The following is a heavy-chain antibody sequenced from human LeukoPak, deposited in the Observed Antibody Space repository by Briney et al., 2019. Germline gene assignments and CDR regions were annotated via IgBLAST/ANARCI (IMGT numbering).Heavy chain of an antibody. V-gene: IGHV4-31*03. Sequence: PSETLSLTCTVSGGSISSGGYYWSWIRQHPGKGLEWIGYIYYSGSTYYNPSLKSRVTISVDTSKNQFSLKLSSVTAADTAVYYCARGRSISWYFDCWGQGTLSPSPQ. CDR1: GGSISSGGYY. D-gene: IGHD6-13*01. CDR2: IYYSGST. J-gene: IGHJ4*02. CDR3: ARGRSISWYFDC.